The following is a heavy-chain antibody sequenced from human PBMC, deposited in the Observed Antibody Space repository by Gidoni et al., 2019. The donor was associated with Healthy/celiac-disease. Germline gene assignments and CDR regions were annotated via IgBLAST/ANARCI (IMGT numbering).Heavy chain of an antibody. CDR2: ISWNSGSI. J-gene: IGHJ6*02. CDR1: GFTFADNA. D-gene: IGHD4-17*01. Sequence: EVQLVASGGGLVQPGRSLRLSCAASGFTFADNALHWVRQAPGKGLEWVSGISWNSGSIGYADSVKGRFTISRDNAKNSLYLQMNSLRAEDTALYYCAKVGPRSGDLNFGDYYYGMDVWGQGTTVTVSS. CDR3: AKVGPRSGDLNFGDYYYGMDV. V-gene: IGHV3-9*01.